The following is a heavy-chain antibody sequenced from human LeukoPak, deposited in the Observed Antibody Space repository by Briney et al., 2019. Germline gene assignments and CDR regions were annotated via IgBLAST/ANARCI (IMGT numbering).Heavy chain of an antibody. CDR2: INSDGSST. CDR1: GFTFSSYW. D-gene: IGHD3-16*01. Sequence: GGSLRLSCAASGFTFSSYWMHWVRHAPGKGLVWVSRINSDGSSTSYADSVKGRFTISRDNAKNTLYLQMNSLRAEDTAVYYCARGRLQYNWFDPWGQGTLVTVSS. J-gene: IGHJ5*02. CDR3: ARGRLQYNWFDP. V-gene: IGHV3-74*01.